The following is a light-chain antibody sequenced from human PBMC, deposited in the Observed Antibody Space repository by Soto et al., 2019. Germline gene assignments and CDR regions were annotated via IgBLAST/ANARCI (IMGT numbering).Light chain of an antibody. V-gene: IGKV3-11*01. Sequence: EIVLTQSPGTLSFSPGERATLSCRASQSVSSNFLAWYQQKPGQAPRLLIYDASNRATGIPARFSGSGSGTDFNLNISSLAPDDFAVYQCQQRSNSLTMGGGTKVEIX. J-gene: IGKJ4*01. CDR1: QSVSSNF. CDR2: DAS. CDR3: QQRSNSLT.